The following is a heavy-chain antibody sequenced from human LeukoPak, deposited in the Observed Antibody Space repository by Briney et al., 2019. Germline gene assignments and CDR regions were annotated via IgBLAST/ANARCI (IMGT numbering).Heavy chain of an antibody. CDR1: GYSISSGYY. D-gene: IGHD6-13*01. CDR2: TYHSGNT. Sequence: PSETLSLTCNVSGYSISSGYYWGWIRQPPGKGLEWIVTTYHSGNTYYHPSLKSRVTISVDTSKNQFSLKLTSVTAADTAVYYCARGKAAAEIYYMDVWGRGTTVTVSS. V-gene: IGHV4-38-2*02. CDR3: ARGKAAAEIYYMDV. J-gene: IGHJ6*03.